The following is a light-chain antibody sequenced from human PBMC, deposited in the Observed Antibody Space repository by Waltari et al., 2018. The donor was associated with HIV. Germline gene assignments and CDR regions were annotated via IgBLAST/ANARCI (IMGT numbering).Light chain of an antibody. CDR2: AAS. CDR1: QGIGSD. V-gene: IGKV1-27*01. CDR3: QRYDRAPYT. Sequence: DVQMTPSPSSLSASVGDRVAITCRASQGIGSDLAWYQQKPGKVPKLLIYAASTLQSGAPSRFSGSGSGTDFTLTITNLQTEDFSFYYCQRYDRAPYTFGPGTRLELK. J-gene: IGKJ2*01.